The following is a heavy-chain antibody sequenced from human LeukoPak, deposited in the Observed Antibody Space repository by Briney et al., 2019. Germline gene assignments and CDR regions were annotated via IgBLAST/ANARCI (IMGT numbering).Heavy chain of an antibody. CDR3: AKDHWEVGDTAHFGY. CDR1: GFTFSSYA. CDR2: ISGSGGST. J-gene: IGHJ4*02. D-gene: IGHD1-26*01. Sequence: GGSLRLSCAASGFTFSSYAMSWVRQAPGKGLEWVSAISGSGGSTYYADSVKGRFTISRDNSKNTLYLQMNSLRAEDTAVYYCAKDHWEVGDTAHFGYWGQGTLVTVSS. V-gene: IGHV3-23*01.